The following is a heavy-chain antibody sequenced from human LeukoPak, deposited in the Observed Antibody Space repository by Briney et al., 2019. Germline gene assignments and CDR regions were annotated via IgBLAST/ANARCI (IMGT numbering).Heavy chain of an antibody. CDR1: GYTFTSNY. Sequence: ASVKVSCKASGYTFTSNYMHWVRQAPGQGLEWMGIINPSGGSTSYAQKFQGRVTMTRDTSTSTVYMELSSLRSEDTAVYYCARDSLSGYELNYWGQGTLVTVSS. D-gene: IGHD5-12*01. CDR2: INPSGGST. V-gene: IGHV1-46*01. J-gene: IGHJ4*02. CDR3: ARDSLSGYELNY.